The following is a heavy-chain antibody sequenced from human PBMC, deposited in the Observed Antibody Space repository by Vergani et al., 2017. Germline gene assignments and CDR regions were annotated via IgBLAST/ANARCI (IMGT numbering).Heavy chain of an antibody. CDR2: ISSSSSYT. D-gene: IGHD1-26*01. J-gene: IGHJ4*02. V-gene: IGHV3-11*05. CDR1: GFTFSDYY. CDR3: VRDAGWGRMDY. Sequence: QVQLVESGGGLVKPGGSLRLSCAASGFTFSDYYMSWVRQAPGKGLEWVSYISSSSSYTNYADSVKGRFTISRDNAKNSLFLQMNSLRAEDTAVYYCVRDAGWGRMDYWGQGTLVTVSS.